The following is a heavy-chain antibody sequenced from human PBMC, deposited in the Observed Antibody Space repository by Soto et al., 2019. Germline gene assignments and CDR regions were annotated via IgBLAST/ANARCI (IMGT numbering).Heavy chain of an antibody. CDR1: GCSFSGGGYY. CDR3: ARTSIFGVVLNAFDI. D-gene: IGHD3-3*01. CDR2: ISYSGST. Sequence: TLSLTCTVSGCSFSGGGYYWSWIRQHPGKGLEWMGYISYSGSTKYKPSLQSRITISVDTSKNQFSLRLTSVTAADTAIYFCARTSIFGVVLNAFDIWGPGTLATVSS. J-gene: IGHJ3*02. V-gene: IGHV4-31*03.